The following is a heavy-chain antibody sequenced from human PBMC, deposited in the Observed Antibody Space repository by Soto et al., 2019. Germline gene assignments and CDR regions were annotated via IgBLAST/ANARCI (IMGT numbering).Heavy chain of an antibody. CDR1: GFTFNSYS. V-gene: IGHV3-21*01. J-gene: IGHJ6*02. CDR3: ARGRHTGYSYYGMDV. D-gene: IGHD1-1*01. Sequence: GVSLRLSCAASGFTFNSYSMNWVRQAPGKGLEWVSSISSSSTFIYDADSVKGRFSISRDNAKNSLFLQMNSLRAEDTAVYFCARGRHTGYSYYGMDVWGQGTTVTVSS. CDR2: ISSSSTFI.